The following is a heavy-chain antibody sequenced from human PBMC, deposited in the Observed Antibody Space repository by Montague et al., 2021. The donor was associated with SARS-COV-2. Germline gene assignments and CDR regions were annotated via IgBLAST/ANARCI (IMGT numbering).Heavy chain of an antibody. J-gene: IGHJ2*01. D-gene: IGHD2-21*02. CDR2: TYYRSKWYN. V-gene: IGHV6-1*01. Sequence: CAISGDSVSSNIATWNWIRQSPSRGLEWLGRTYYRSKWYNDYAVSAKSRVIINPDTSNNRISLQLNSVTPEDTAVYYCARAYCGGDCYFYWYLDLWGRGTLVTVSS. CDR3: ARAYCGGDCYFYWYLDL. CDR1: GDSVSSNIAT.